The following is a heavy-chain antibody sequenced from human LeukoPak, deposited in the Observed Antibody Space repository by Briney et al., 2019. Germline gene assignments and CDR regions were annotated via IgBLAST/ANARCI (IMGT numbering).Heavy chain of an antibody. CDR3: ARDIGYDFWSGPINFDY. CDR2: IYTSGST. D-gene: IGHD3-3*01. J-gene: IGHJ4*02. Sequence: ASETLSLTCTVSGGSISSYYWSWIRQPAGKGLEWIGRIYTSGSTNYNPSLKSRVTVSVDTSKNQFSLKLSSVTAADTAVYYCARDIGYDFWSGPINFDYWGQGTLVTVSS. CDR1: GGSISSYY. V-gene: IGHV4-4*07.